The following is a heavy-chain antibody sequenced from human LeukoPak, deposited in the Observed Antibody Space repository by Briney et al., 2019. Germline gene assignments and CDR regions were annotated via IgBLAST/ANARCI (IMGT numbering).Heavy chain of an antibody. CDR3: ARGSRPSRYYYDSSGYSFDY. D-gene: IGHD3-22*01. Sequence: SETLSLTCAVYGGSFSGYYWSWIRQPPGKGLEWIGEINHSGSTYYNPSLKSRVTISVDTSKNQFSLKLSSVTAADTAVYYCARGSRPSRYYYDSSGYSFDYWGQGTLVTVSS. J-gene: IGHJ4*02. V-gene: IGHV4-34*09. CDR1: GGSFSGYY. CDR2: INHSGST.